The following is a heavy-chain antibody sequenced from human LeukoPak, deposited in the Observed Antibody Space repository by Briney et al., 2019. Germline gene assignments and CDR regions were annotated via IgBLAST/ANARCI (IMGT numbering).Heavy chain of an antibody. CDR3: ARASLTYYDSSGHYLDC. J-gene: IGHJ4*02. Sequence: GGSLRLSCAASGFTFSSYAMHWVRQAPARGVEYVSAISSNGGSTNYTNSVKGRFTISRDNSENTLYLQMGSLRAEDMAVYYCARASLTYYDSSGHYLDCWGQGTPVTVSS. CDR1: GFTFSSYA. CDR2: ISSNGGST. D-gene: IGHD3-22*01. V-gene: IGHV3-64*01.